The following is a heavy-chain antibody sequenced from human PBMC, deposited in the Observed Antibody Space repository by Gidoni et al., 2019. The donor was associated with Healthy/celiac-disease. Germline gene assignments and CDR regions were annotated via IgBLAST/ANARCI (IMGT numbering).Heavy chain of an antibody. J-gene: IGHJ4*02. CDR1: GSTFSSYS. V-gene: IGHV3-21*01. Sequence: VQLVESGGGLVKPGGSLRLSCAASGSTFSSYSMNWVRQAPGKGLEWVSSISSSSSYINYADSVKGRFTISRDNAKNSLYLQMNSLRAEDTAVYYCARGLTPYYDFWSEYYPNFDYWGQGTLVTVSS. CDR3: ARGLTPYYDFWSEYYPNFDY. D-gene: IGHD3-3*01. CDR2: ISSSSSYI.